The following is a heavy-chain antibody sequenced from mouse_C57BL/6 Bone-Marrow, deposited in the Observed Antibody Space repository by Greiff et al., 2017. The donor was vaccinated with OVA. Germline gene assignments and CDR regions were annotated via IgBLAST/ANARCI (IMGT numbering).Heavy chain of an antibody. CDR1: GYTFTDYN. Sequence: VQLQQSGPELVKPGASVKMSCKASGYTFTDYNMHWVKQSHGKSLEWIGYINPNNGGTSYNQKFKGKATLTVNKSSSTAYMELRSLTSEDSAVYYCARKVYYDYGAWFAYWGQGTLVTVSA. J-gene: IGHJ3*01. V-gene: IGHV1-22*01. CDR2: INPNNGGT. CDR3: ARKVYYDYGAWFAY. D-gene: IGHD2-4*01.